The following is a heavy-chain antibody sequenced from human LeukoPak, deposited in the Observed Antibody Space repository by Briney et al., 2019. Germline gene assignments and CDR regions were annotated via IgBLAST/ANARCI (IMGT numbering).Heavy chain of an antibody. CDR3: ARLNITFGGGIVNAGSNY. CDR1: GYTFSSYA. D-gene: IGHD3-16*02. V-gene: IGHV1-18*01. CDR2: ISGYNGNT. Sequence: GAPVKVSCKASGYTFSSYAINWVRQAPGQGLEWMGWISGYNGNTNYAQKFQGRVTMTTDTSTNTAYMEVKSLRSDDTAVYYCARLNITFGGGIVNAGSNYWGQGTLVTVSS. J-gene: IGHJ4*02.